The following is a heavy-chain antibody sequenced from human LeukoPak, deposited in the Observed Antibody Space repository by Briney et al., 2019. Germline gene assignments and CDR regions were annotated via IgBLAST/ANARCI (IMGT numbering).Heavy chain of an antibody. D-gene: IGHD4-17*01. CDR2: ISAGADST. Sequence: GGSLRLSCAASTFTFSSYAMSWVRQAPGKGLEWVSAISAGADSTYYADSVQGRFTISRDNSKNTLFLQMSGLRAEDTAVYFCARGAYGDYDSWRQVTLVTVSS. J-gene: IGHJ5*01. CDR3: ARGAYGDYDS. V-gene: IGHV3-23*01. CDR1: TFTFSSYA.